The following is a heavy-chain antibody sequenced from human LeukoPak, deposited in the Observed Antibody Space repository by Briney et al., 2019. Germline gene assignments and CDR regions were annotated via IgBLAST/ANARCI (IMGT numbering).Heavy chain of an antibody. V-gene: IGHV4-39*01. CDR2: IYYSGGT. CDR3: ARGGIALTNWFDH. D-gene: IGHD6-13*01. J-gene: IGHJ5*02. Sequence: SETLSLTCTVSGGSISSSSYYWGWIRQPPGKGLEWVGSIYYSGGTYYNPSLKSRVTISVDTSKNQFSLKLSSVTAADTAVYYCARGGIALTNWFDHWGQGTLVTVSS. CDR1: GGSISSSSYY.